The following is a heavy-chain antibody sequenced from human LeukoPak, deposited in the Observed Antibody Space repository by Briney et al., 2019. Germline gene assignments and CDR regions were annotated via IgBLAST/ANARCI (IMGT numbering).Heavy chain of an antibody. CDR3: ARGQYPRGYSYGYNY. V-gene: IGHV4-34*01. CDR2: INHSGST. J-gene: IGHJ4*02. D-gene: IGHD5-18*01. Sequence: SETLSLTCTVSGGSISSYYWNWIRQPPGKGLEWIGEINHSGSTNYNPSLKSRVTISVDTSKNQFSLKLSSVTAADTAVYYCARGQYPRGYSYGYNYWGQGTLVTVSS. CDR1: GGSISSYY.